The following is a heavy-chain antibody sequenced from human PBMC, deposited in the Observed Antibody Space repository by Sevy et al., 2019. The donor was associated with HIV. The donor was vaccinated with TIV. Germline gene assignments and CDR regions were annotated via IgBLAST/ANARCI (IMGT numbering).Heavy chain of an antibody. CDR3: AKDSGYSSDWYLGY. J-gene: IGHJ4*02. CDR2: ISSGGSHK. D-gene: IGHD6-19*01. CDR1: GFTFSTYG. V-gene: IGHV3-30*18. Sequence: GGSLRLSCTASGFTFSTYGMHWVRQAPGKGLEWVAVISSGGSHKWYGDSVKGRFTISRDNSKNTLYLQMSSLRAEYTAVYYCAKDSGYSSDWYLGYWGQGNLVTVSS.